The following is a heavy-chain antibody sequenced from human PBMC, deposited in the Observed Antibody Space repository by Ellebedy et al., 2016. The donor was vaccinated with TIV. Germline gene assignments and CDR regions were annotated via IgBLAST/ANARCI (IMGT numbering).Heavy chain of an antibody. J-gene: IGHJ4*02. D-gene: IGHD3-16*01. CDR1: GYTLTNYD. CDR2: INTGNGDT. V-gene: IGHV1-3*04. CDR3: VTEGDSTYYYVF. Sequence: ASVKVSCXASGYTLTNYDIDWVRQATGQGLEWLGWINTGNGDTKYSKKFQDRVTITRDTSATTLYMDLTSLRSEDTAVYYCVTEGDSTYYYVFWGQGTLVTVPS.